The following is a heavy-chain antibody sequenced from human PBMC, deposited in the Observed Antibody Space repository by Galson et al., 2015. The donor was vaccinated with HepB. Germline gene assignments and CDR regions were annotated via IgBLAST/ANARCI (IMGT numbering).Heavy chain of an antibody. CDR3: AKDANEYIVVVPAAYFDY. CDR2: ISWNSGSI. D-gene: IGHD2-2*01. CDR1: GFTFDDYA. V-gene: IGHV3-9*01. J-gene: IGHJ4*02. Sequence: SLRLSCAASGFTFDDYAMHWVRQAPGKGLEWVSGISWNSGSIGYADSVKGRFTISRDNAKNSLYLQMNSLRAEDTALYYCAKDANEYIVVVPAAYFDYWDQGTLVTVSS.